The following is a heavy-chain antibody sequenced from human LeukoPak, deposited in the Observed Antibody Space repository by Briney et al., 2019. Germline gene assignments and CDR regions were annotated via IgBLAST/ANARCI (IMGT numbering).Heavy chain of an antibody. CDR3: ARVGSSGWGIDY. J-gene: IGHJ4*02. CDR2: ISGSGGST. D-gene: IGHD6-19*01. CDR1: GFTFSTYA. Sequence: GGSLRLSCAASGFTFSTYAMSWVRQAPGKGLQWVSAISGSGGSTYYADSVKGRFTISRDNSKNTLYLQMNSLRAEDTAVYYCARVGSSGWGIDYWGQGTLVTVSS. V-gene: IGHV3-23*01.